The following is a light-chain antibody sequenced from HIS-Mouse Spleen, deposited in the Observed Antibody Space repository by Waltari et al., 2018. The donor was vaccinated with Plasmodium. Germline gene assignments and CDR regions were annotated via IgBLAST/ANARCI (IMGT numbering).Light chain of an antibody. J-gene: IGLJ2*01. V-gene: IGLV3-1*01. CDR1: KLGYKY. Sequence: SYELTQPPSVSVSQGQTASITCSGDKLGYKYACWYQQKPGQSPVLVIYQDSKRPSGIPERFSGSNSGNTATLTISGTQAMDEADYYCQAWDSSTVVFGGGTKLTVL. CDR3: QAWDSSTVV. CDR2: QDS.